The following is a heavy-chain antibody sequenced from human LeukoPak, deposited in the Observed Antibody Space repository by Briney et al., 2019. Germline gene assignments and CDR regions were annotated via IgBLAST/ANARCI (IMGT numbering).Heavy chain of an antibody. Sequence: SVKVSCKASGFTFTSSTMQWVRQARGQRLEWIGWIVVGSGNTNYAQKFQERVTITRDMSTSTAYMELSSLRSEDTAVYYCAASKRYYYDSSAKDAFDIWGQGTMVTVSS. CDR2: IVVGSGNT. CDR3: AASKRYYYDSSAKDAFDI. V-gene: IGHV1-58*02. CDR1: GFTFTSST. J-gene: IGHJ3*02. D-gene: IGHD3-22*01.